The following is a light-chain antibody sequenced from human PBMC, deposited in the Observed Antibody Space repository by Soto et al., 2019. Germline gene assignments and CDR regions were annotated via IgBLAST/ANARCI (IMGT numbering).Light chain of an antibody. V-gene: IGKV1-13*02. CDR1: QDVRGA. J-gene: IGKJ5*01. CDR3: QQFNSYPIT. Sequence: AIQLTQSPSSLSASVGDRVTISCRASQDVRGALAWYQQKPGTAPKILIYDVSVLESGVPTRFSGSGSGTEFHPHITSLQPVDFATYYCQQFNSYPITFGQGTRLEIK. CDR2: DVS.